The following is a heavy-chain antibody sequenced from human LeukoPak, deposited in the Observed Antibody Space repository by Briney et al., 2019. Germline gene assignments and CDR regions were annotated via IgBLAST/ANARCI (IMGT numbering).Heavy chain of an antibody. CDR3: ATVRKCSGDDCYYFES. CDR1: GFTFSSYA. D-gene: IGHD2-21*02. V-gene: IGHV3-30*04. J-gene: IGHJ4*02. CDR2: ISYDGSNK. Sequence: GGSLRLSCAASGFTFSSYAMHWVRQAPGKGLEWVAVISYDGSNKYYADSVKGRFTISRDNSKNTLYLQMNSLRAEDTAVYHCATVRKCSGDDCYYFESWGQGTLVTVSS.